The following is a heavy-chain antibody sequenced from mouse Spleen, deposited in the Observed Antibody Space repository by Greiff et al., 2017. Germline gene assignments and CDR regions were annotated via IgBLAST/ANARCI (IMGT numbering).Heavy chain of an antibody. CDR1: GYTFTDYY. V-gene: IGHV1-76*01. D-gene: IGHD2-3*01. CDR3: AIDGYYGYFDV. CDR2: IYPGSGNT. Sequence: VQLQESGAELVRPGASVKLSCKASGYTFTDYYINWVKQRPGQGLEWIARIYPGSGNTYYNEKFKGKATLTAEKSSSTAYMQLSSLTSEDSAVYFCAIDGYYGYFDVWGAGTTVTVSS. J-gene: IGHJ1*01.